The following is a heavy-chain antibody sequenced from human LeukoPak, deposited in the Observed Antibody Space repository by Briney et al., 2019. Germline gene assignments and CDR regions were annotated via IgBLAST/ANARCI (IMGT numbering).Heavy chain of an antibody. CDR2: IKQDGSEK. CDR1: GFTFSTYN. V-gene: IGHV3-7*03. D-gene: IGHD3-16*02. CDR3: ARVIGLPDY. J-gene: IGHJ4*02. Sequence: PGGSLRLSCAASGFTFSTYNMNWVRQAPGKGLEWVANIKQDGSEKYYVDSVKGRFTISRDNAKNSLYLQMNSLRAEDTAVYYCARVIGLPDYWGQGTLVTVSS.